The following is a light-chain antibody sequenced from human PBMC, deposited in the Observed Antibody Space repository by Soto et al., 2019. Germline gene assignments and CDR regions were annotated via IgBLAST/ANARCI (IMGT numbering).Light chain of an antibody. V-gene: IGKV1-9*01. Sequence: DIQLTQYPSFLSASVGDRVPITCRASQSISSYLSWFKQRPGKAPKVLIYAESPLQSGVPSRFSGSASGTEFTLTISSLQPEYFATDFFQQLNSYPWTFGQGTQVEIK. CDR1: QSISSY. J-gene: IGKJ1*01. CDR2: AES. CDR3: QQLNSYPWT.